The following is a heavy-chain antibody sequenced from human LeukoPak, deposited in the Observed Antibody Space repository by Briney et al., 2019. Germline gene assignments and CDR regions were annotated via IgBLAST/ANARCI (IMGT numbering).Heavy chain of an antibody. V-gene: IGHV1-18*01. Sequence: ASVKVSCKASGYSFASYGIIWVRQAAGHGLEWMGWIKTYNGNTNYAQKFQVRVTLTKDTSTRTAYMELRSLTSDATSVYYCAREGNTWLDPWGQGALVTVSS. CDR1: GYSFASYG. CDR2: IKTYNGNT. J-gene: IGHJ5*02. CDR3: AREGNTWLDP.